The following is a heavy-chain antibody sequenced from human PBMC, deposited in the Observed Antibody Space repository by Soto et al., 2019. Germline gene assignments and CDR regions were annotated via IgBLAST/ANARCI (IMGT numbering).Heavy chain of an antibody. D-gene: IGHD2-21*02. Sequence: PSETLSLTCIVSGGSISNSPYYWGWIRQPPGKGLEWIGTIYYSGSTYYNPSLKSRVTMSVDTSKKQYSLKLSAVTAADTAVYYCAREPRQGDRIYYFDSWGQGTLVTVSS. CDR2: IYYSGST. CDR1: GGSISNSPYY. CDR3: AREPRQGDRIYYFDS. J-gene: IGHJ4*02. V-gene: IGHV4-39*07.